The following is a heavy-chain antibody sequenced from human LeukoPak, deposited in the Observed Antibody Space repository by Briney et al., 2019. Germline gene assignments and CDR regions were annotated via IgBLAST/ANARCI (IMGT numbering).Heavy chain of an antibody. V-gene: IGHV4-34*01. Sequence: SETLSLTCAVYGGSFSGYYWSWIRQPPGKGLVWIGEINHSGSTNYNPSLKSRVTISVDTSKNQFSLKLSSVTAADTAVYYCARGQYDILTGYYDPDAFDIWGQGTMVTVSS. CDR1: GGSFSGYY. D-gene: IGHD3-9*01. CDR2: INHSGST. J-gene: IGHJ3*02. CDR3: ARGQYDILTGYYDPDAFDI.